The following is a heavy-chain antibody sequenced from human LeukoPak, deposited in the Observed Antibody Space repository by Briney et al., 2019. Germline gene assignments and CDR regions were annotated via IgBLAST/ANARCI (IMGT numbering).Heavy chain of an antibody. Sequence: GGSLRLSCAASGFPFSDYSMNWVRQAPGKGLEWISYVGISSGNTKYADSVKGRFTISGDKAKNSLYLQMNSLRVEDTAVYYCARDTKYAFDNWGQGTLVTVSS. D-gene: IGHD2-2*01. V-gene: IGHV3-48*01. CDR1: GFPFSDYS. CDR2: VGISSGNT. CDR3: ARDTKYAFDN. J-gene: IGHJ4*02.